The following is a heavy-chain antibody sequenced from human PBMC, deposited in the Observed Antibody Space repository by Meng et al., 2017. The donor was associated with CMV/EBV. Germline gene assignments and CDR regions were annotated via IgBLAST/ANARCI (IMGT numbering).Heavy chain of an antibody. D-gene: IGHD6-19*01. CDR2: INPNDDT. Sequence: QVQLVQSGAEVKKPGASVKVFCKASGYTVNDYYIHCVRQAPVQWLEWMGWINPNDDTNYAQNFQGRVTMTRDMSINAVYMELSRLTSDDTAVYYCARSSGWSRFDYWGLGTLVTVSS. V-gene: IGHV1-2*02. J-gene: IGHJ4*02. CDR1: GYTVNDYY. CDR3: ARSSGWSRFDY.